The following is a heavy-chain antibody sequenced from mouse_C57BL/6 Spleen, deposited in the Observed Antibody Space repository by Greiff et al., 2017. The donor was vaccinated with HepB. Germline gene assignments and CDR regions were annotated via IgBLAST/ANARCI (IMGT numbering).Heavy chain of an antibody. J-gene: IGHJ2*01. CDR3: TEGFITTVVATPPYFDY. CDR2: IDPETGGP. Sequence: VKLMESGAELVRPGASVTLSCKASGYTFTDYEMHWVKQTPVHGLEWIGAIDPETGGPAYNQKFKGKAILTADKSSSTAYMGLRSLTSEDSAVYYCTEGFITTVVATPPYFDYWGQGTTLTVSS. V-gene: IGHV1-15*01. CDR1: GYTFTDYE. D-gene: IGHD1-1*01.